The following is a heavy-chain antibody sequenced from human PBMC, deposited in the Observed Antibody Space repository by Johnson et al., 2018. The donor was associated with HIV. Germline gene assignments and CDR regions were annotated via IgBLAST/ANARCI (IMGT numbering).Heavy chain of an antibody. J-gene: IGHJ3*02. CDR2: IRYDGSDK. CDR1: GFTFSSYG. D-gene: IGHD3-22*01. Sequence: QMQLVESGGGVVQPGGSLRLSCAGSGFTFSSYGMHWVRQAPGKGLEWVSFIRYDGSDKHYADSVKGRFTISRDNAKNSLYLQMNSLRAEDTAVYYCARDRSTPQPYYYDSSGYRGYSAFDIWGQGTMVTVSS. CDR3: ARDRSTPQPYYYDSSGYRGYSAFDI. V-gene: IGHV3-30*02.